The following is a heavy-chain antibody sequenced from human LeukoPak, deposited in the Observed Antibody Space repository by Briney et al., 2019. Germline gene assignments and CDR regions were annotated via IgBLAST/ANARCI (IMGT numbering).Heavy chain of an antibody. V-gene: IGHV3-11*01. CDR2: ISSSGSTI. Sequence: GGSLRLSCAASGFTFSDYYMSWIRQAPGKGLEWVSYISSSGSTIYYADSVKGRFTISRDNAKNSLYLQMNSLRAEDTAVYYCAKDYHDYGDPMYYFDYWGQGTLVTVSS. D-gene: IGHD4-17*01. CDR3: AKDYHDYGDPMYYFDY. J-gene: IGHJ4*02. CDR1: GFTFSDYY.